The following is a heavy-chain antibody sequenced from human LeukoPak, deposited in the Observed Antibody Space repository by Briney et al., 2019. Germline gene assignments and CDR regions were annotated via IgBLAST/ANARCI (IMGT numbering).Heavy chain of an antibody. Sequence: ASEKVSCKASGYTFISYDINWVRQATGQGLGWMGWMNPNSGNTGYAQKFQGRVTITRNTSISTAYMELSSLRSEDTAVYYCARVDVVPAADFHYWAQGTLVTVSS. V-gene: IGHV1-8*03. CDR2: MNPNSGNT. CDR1: GYTFISYD. D-gene: IGHD2-2*01. CDR3: ARVDVVPAADFHY. J-gene: IGHJ4*02.